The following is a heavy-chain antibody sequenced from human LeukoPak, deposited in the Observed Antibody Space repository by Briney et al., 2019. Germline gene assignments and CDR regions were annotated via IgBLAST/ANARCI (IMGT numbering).Heavy chain of an antibody. D-gene: IGHD6-19*01. Sequence: GSPRLSCAASGFTVSSYYLSWVRQAPGKGLEWVSVIYSGGSTYYADSVKGRFTISRDNSKNTLYLQMNSLRAEDTAVYYCARGMYSSGWYPFDYWGQGTLVTVSS. J-gene: IGHJ4*02. CDR2: IYSGGST. CDR3: ARGMYSSGWYPFDY. V-gene: IGHV3-53*01. CDR1: GFTVSSYY.